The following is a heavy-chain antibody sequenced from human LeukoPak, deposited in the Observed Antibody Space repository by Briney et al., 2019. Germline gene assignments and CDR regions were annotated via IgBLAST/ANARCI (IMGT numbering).Heavy chain of an antibody. CDR2: IYTSGST. Sequence: SETLSLTCTVSGGSISSYYWSWIRQPAGKGLEWIGRIYTSGSTNYNPSLKSRVTMSVDTSKNQFSLKLSSVTAADTAVYYCARDYYGSGSNRFDPWGQGILVTVSS. J-gene: IGHJ5*02. CDR3: ARDYYGSGSNRFDP. CDR1: GGSISSYY. V-gene: IGHV4-4*07. D-gene: IGHD3-10*01.